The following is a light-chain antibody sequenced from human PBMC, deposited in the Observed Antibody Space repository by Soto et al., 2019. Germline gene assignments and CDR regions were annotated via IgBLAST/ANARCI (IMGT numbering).Light chain of an antibody. V-gene: IGKV1-39*01. J-gene: IGKJ2*01. CDR3: QQSSNAPPFT. Sequence: DIQMTQSPSSLSASVGDRVTITCRASQSISIYLNWYQQKRGKAPKLLIYAASSLQTGVPVRFSGSGSGTDFTLIINNLQPEDFATYYCQQSSNAPPFTCGQGTKLEIK. CDR1: QSISIY. CDR2: AAS.